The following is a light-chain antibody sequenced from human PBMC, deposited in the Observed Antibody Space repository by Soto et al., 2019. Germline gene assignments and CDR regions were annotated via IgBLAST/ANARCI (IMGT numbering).Light chain of an antibody. Sequence: EIVLTQSPATLSLSPGERATLSCRASQSVSSYLAWYQQKPGQAPRLLIYDASNRATGIPARCSGSGSGTDFTLTISSLEPEDFAVYYCQQRSNWPPSLTCGGGTKVEIK. CDR1: QSVSSY. CDR2: DAS. CDR3: QQRSNWPPSLT. V-gene: IGKV3-11*01. J-gene: IGKJ4*01.